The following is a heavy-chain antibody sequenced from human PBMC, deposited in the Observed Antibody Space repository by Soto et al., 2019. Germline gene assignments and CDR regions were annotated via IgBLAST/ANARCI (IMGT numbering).Heavy chain of an antibody. Sequence: EVHLVESGGGLVQPGGSLRLSCAATGFTVSSKDMSWVRQAPGKGLEWVSLIQSGGPTYYADSVKGRFTISRDTSENTPHVQMDSLRAEDTAVYYCARDDVLCDGGRCYGVPLDVCGKGTTVTVSS. CDR1: GFTVSSKD. CDR2: IQSGGPT. J-gene: IGHJ6*04. D-gene: IGHD2-15*01. V-gene: IGHV3-66*01. CDR3: ARDDVLCDGGRCYGVPLDV.